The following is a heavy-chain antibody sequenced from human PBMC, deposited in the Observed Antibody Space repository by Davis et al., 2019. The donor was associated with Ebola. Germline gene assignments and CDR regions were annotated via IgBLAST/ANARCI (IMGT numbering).Heavy chain of an antibody. Sequence: PGGSLRLSCAASGFTFSNYAMSWVRQAPGKGLEWVSSVSGSGDSTYYADSVKGRLTISRDNSRNTLYLQMNSLRAEDTAVYHCAKESRDRSGYDFDYWGQGTLVTVSS. J-gene: IGHJ4*02. CDR3: AKESRDRSGYDFDY. D-gene: IGHD3-22*01. CDR1: GFTFSNYA. CDR2: VSGSGDST. V-gene: IGHV3-23*01.